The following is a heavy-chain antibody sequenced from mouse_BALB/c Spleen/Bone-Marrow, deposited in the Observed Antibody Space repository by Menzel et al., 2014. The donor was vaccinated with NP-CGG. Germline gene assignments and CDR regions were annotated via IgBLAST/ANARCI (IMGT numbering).Heavy chain of an antibody. V-gene: IGHV1S127*01. CDR1: GYTFTSYW. Sequence: VQLQQSGAELVKPGASVKMSCKASGYTFTSYWMHWVKQRPGQGLEWMGVIDPSDSYTSYNQKFKGKATLTVDTSSSTSYIQLISLTSDDSAFYYCTSLYTTLVSYYAMDYWGQGTSVTVSS. D-gene: IGHD1-1*01. CDR3: TSLYTTLVSYYAMDY. CDR2: IDPSDSYT. J-gene: IGHJ4*01.